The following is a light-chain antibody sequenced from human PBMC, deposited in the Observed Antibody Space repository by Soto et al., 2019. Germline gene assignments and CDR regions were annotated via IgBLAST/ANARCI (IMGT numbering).Light chain of an antibody. CDR1: QNIITN. V-gene: IGKV3-11*01. Sequence: EIVMTQSPGTLSVSPGERATLSCRASQNIITNLACYQQKPGQAPRLLIYDASNRATGIPARFSGSGSGTDFTLTISSLEPEDFAVYYCQQRSNWPPVFGGGTKVDIK. J-gene: IGKJ4*01. CDR2: DAS. CDR3: QQRSNWPPV.